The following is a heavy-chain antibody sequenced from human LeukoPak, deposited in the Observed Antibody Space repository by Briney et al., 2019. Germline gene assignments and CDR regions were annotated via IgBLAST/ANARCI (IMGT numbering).Heavy chain of an antibody. J-gene: IGHJ4*02. D-gene: IGHD3-16*01. CDR3: ARGETARVDY. CDR2: ISSGSSTI. V-gene: IGHV3-48*02. CDR1: GFTFSTYN. Sequence: GGSLRLSCAASGFTFSTYNMNWVRQAPGKGLEWLSYISSGSSTIYYADSVEGRFTISRDNAKNSLYLQMNSLIDEDTAVYYCARGETARVDYWGQGILVTVSS.